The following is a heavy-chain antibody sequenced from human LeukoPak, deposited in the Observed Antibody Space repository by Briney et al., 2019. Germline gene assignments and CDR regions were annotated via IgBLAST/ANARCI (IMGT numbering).Heavy chain of an antibody. CDR1: GFTFSSYA. D-gene: IGHD4-23*01. J-gene: IGHJ4*02. CDR3: ANPGGNLPFDY. V-gene: IGHV3-23*01. Sequence: GGSLRLSCAASGFTFSSYAMTWVRQAPGKGLEWVSAISGSGGSTYYADSVKGRFTISRDNSKNTLYLQMNSLRAEDTAVYYCANPGGNLPFDYWGQGTLVTVSS. CDR2: ISGSGGST.